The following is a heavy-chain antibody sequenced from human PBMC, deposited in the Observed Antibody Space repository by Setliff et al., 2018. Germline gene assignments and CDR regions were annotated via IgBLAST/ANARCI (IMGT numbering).Heavy chain of an antibody. D-gene: IGHD3-16*01. CDR1: GYTFTGYY. V-gene: IGHV1-2*06. Sequence: PSVKVSCKASGYTFTGYYMYWVRQAPGQGLEWMGRINPSSGATIYAQKFQGRVTMTSDTSISTAYMELGRLRSDDTAVYFCARDGGGDSDAFDIWGQGTMVTVSS. CDR3: ARDGGGDSDAFDI. CDR2: INPSSGAT. J-gene: IGHJ3*02.